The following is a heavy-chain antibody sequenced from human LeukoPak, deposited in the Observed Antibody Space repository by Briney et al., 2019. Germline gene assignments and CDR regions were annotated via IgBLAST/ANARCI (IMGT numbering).Heavy chain of an antibody. J-gene: IGHJ4*02. D-gene: IGHD1-14*01. V-gene: IGHV4-34*01. CDR1: GGSFSGYY. Sequence: SETLSLTCAVYGGSFSGYYWSRIPQPPGKGLEWRGEINDSGSTNYNPSLKSRINISVDTSKNKFSLKLSSVTTADTAVYFGARGVPTTVFDYWGQGTLVTVSS. CDR3: ARGVPTTVFDY. CDR2: INDSGST.